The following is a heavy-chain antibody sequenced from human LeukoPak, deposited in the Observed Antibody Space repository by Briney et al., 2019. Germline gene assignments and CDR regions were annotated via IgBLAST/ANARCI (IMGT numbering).Heavy chain of an antibody. CDR3: ARVSPRPGEKRIAAAGTRLLLGY. J-gene: IGHJ4*02. V-gene: IGHV1-8*01. CDR2: MNPNSGNT. D-gene: IGHD6-13*01. Sequence: ASVKVSCXASGYTFTSYDINWVRQATGQGLERMGWMNPNSGNTGYAQKFQGRVTMTRNTSISTAYMELSSLRSEDTAVYYCARVSPRPGEKRIAAAGTRLLLGYWGQGTLVTVSS. CDR1: GYTFTSYD.